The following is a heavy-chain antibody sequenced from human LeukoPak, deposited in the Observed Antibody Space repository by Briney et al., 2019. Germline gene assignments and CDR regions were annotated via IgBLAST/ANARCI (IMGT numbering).Heavy chain of an antibody. CDR2: ISNSSSYI. Sequence: PGGSLRLSCAASGFTFSSYSMNWVRQAPGKGLEWVSSISNSSSYIYYADSVKGRFTISRDNAKNSLYLQMNSLRAEDTAVYYCARDTPLAGLDAFDIWGQGTMVTVSS. D-gene: IGHD2-15*01. CDR1: GFTFSSYS. J-gene: IGHJ3*02. V-gene: IGHV3-21*01. CDR3: ARDTPLAGLDAFDI.